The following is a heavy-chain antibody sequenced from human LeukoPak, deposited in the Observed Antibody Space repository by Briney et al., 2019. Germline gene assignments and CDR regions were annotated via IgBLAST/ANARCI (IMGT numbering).Heavy chain of an antibody. V-gene: IGHV3-74*01. CDR1: GFTFSYYW. J-gene: IGHJ4*02. CDR2: INSDGSDT. Sequence: GGSLRLSCAASGFTFSYYWMHWVRQAPGKGLVWVSRINSDGSDTNYADSVKGRFTISRDNAKNSLYLHMNSLRAEDTAVYYCATDSSGSSDFDYWGQGTLVTVSS. CDR3: ATDSSGSSDFDY. D-gene: IGHD1-26*01.